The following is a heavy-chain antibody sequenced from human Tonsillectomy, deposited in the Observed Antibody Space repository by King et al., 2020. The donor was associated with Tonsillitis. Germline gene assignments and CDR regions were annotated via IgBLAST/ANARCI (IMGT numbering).Heavy chain of an antibody. Sequence: QLVQSGAEVKKPGESLRISCKGSGHSFTSYWISWVRQMPGQGLQWMGMIDPSDSYADYSPSFQGHVTISADKSISTAYLQWSSLKASDTAMYYCALVVIIPPGNYWGQGTLGTVSA. V-gene: IGHV5-10-1*03. J-gene: IGHJ4*02. CDR2: IDPSDSYA. CDR1: GHSFTSYW. D-gene: IGHD3-22*01. CDR3: ALVVIIPPGNY.